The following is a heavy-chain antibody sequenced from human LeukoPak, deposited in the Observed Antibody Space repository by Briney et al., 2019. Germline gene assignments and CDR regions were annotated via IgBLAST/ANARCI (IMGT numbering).Heavy chain of an antibody. CDR3: ARDQERWLVRVYYFVY. V-gene: IGHV3-48*02. D-gene: IGHD6-6*01. CDR2: ISSGSTTI. CDR1: GVCLSRYS. J-gene: IGHJ4*02. Sequence: GGPLRLSCATSGVCLSRYSMNWGRQAPGKGLEWVSYISSGSTTIYYADSVKGRFTISRDNAKNSLYLQINSLRDADTADYISARDQERWLVRVYYFVYSGQGALVTVSS.